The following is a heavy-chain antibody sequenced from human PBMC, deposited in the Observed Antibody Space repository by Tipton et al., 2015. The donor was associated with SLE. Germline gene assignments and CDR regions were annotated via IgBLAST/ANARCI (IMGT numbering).Heavy chain of an antibody. CDR3: ARVERAARGFDS. J-gene: IGHJ4*02. V-gene: IGHV4-61*08. CDR2: IYYSGGT. Sequence: TLSLTCTVSGGSISSGGYYWGWIRQPPGKGLEWIGSIYYSGGTNYNPSLKSRVTISVDTSKNQFSLKLSSVTAADTAVYYCARVERAARGFDSWGQGTLVTVPS. CDR1: GGSISSGGYY. D-gene: IGHD6-25*01.